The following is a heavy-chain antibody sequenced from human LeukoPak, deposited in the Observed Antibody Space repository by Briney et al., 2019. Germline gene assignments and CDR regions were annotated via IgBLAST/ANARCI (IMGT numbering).Heavy chain of an antibody. D-gene: IGHD6-19*01. V-gene: IGHV3-23*01. Sequence: GGSLRLSCAASGFAFRSQAMGWVRQASGKGLEWVSVISDSGGTTYYADSVKGRFTISRDNSKNTLFPQMNSLRAEDTAVYYCVKDARRTSGWYFFDYWGQGTLVTVSS. CDR1: GFAFRSQA. J-gene: IGHJ4*02. CDR2: ISDSGGTT. CDR3: VKDARRTSGWYFFDY.